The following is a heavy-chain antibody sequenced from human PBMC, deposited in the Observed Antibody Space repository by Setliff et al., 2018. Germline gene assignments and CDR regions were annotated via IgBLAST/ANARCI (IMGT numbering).Heavy chain of an antibody. Sequence: SETLSLTCAVSVYSISRDCHWGWIRQPPGKGLEWIGSIYYSGNTYYNASLKGRVTISGDTSKNQFSLKLNSVTAADTAVYYCARQKNYYDYVWGSYRYYPFDYWGQGTLVTVSS. V-gene: IGHV4-38-2*01. CDR1: VYSISRDCH. CDR2: IYYSGNT. CDR3: ARQKNYYDYVWGSYRYYPFDY. D-gene: IGHD3-16*02. J-gene: IGHJ4*02.